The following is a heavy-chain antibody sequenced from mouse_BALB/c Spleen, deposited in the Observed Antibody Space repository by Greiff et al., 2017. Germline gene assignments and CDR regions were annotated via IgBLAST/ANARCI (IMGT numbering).Heavy chain of an antibody. CDR1: GFTFSSFG. V-gene: IGHV5-17*02. CDR2: ISSGSSTI. J-gene: IGHJ4*01. CDR3: ARTYYEDYYAIDY. D-gene: IGHD1-1*01. Sequence: EVMVVESGGGLVQPGGSRKLSCAASGFTFSSFGMHWVRQAPEKGLEWVAYISSGSSTIYYADTVKGRFTISRDNPKTTLFLQMTSLRSEDTAMYYCARTYYEDYYAIDYWGQGTSVTVSS.